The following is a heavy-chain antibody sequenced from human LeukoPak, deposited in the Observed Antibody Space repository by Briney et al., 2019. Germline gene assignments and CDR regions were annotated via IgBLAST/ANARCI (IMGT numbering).Heavy chain of an antibody. Sequence: PSETLSLTCAVYGGSFSGYYWSWIRQPPGKGLEWIGKINHSGSTNYNPSLKSRVTISVDTSNNKFSLMLSSGTAAETTVDYCASRSLMVYSRAYKGFDPWGQGTLVTVST. CDR1: GGSFSGYY. CDR2: INHSGST. J-gene: IGHJ5*02. V-gene: IGHV4-34*01. CDR3: ASRSLMVYSRAYKGFDP. D-gene: IGHD2-8*01.